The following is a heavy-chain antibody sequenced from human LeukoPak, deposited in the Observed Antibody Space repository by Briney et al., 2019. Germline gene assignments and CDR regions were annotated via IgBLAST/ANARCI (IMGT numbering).Heavy chain of an antibody. Sequence: SQTLSLTCTVSGGSLSSGGYYWSWIRQPPGKGLEWIGYIYHSGSTYYNPSLKSRVTISVDRSKNQFSLKLSSVTAADTAVYYCARDPPGSGRHNDAFDIWGQGTMVTVSS. V-gene: IGHV4-30-2*01. CDR3: ARDPPGSGRHNDAFDI. D-gene: IGHD6-19*01. J-gene: IGHJ3*02. CDR1: GGSLSSGGYY. CDR2: IYHSGST.